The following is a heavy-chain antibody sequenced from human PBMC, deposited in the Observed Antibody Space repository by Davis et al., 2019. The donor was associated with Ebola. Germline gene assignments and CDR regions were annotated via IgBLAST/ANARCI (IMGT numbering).Heavy chain of an antibody. D-gene: IGHD2-21*01. Sequence: KVSCKASGYSFITHWIGWVRQMPGKGLEWMTHLHPGTSDIRYSPSFQGHVTISVDNSISTSYLQWRSLKASDTAMYYCASLFPHILFSHYYMDLWGTGPTVTVSS. CDR2: LHPGTSDI. J-gene: IGHJ6*03. CDR1: GYSFITHW. CDR3: ASLFPHILFSHYYMDL. V-gene: IGHV5-51*01.